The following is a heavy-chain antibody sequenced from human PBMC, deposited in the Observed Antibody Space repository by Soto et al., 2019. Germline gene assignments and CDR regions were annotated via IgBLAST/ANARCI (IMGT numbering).Heavy chain of an antibody. CDR2: MSYDGSNE. Sequence: QVQLVESGGGVVQPGRSLRLSCAASGFTFSHYAMHWVRQAPGNGLEWVALMSYDGSNEYYADSVKGRFTISRDNSKNTLYVQMHRRRAEDTAVYYCAKDGSHNFDYWGQGPLVTVSS. CDR1: GFTFSHYA. D-gene: IGHD1-26*01. V-gene: IGHV3-30*18. CDR3: AKDGSHNFDY. J-gene: IGHJ4*02.